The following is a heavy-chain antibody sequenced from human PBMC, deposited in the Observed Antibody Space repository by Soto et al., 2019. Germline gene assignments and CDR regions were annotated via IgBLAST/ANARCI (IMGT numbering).Heavy chain of an antibody. CDR1: GFTFSTYA. V-gene: IGHV3-30*18. CDR3: VKERYAQLWLEDYGMDV. CDR2: ISYDGTDK. D-gene: IGHD5-18*01. Sequence: VQLLESGGGSVQSGGSLRLSCGASGFTFSTYAMSWVRQAPGKGLEWVALISYDGTDKYYADSVKGRFTISRDNSKNTLYLQMSSLGPEDTAVYYCVKERYAQLWLEDYGMDVWGQGTTVTV. J-gene: IGHJ6*02.